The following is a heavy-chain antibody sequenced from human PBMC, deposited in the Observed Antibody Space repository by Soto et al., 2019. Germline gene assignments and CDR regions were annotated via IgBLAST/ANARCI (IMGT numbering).Heavy chain of an antibody. V-gene: IGHV1-69*13. J-gene: IGHJ6*02. D-gene: IGHD6-6*01. Sequence: ASVKVSCKASGGTFSSYAISWVRQAPGQGLEWMGGIIPIFGTANYAQKFQGRVTITADESTSTAYMELSSLRSEDTAVYYCARVSRSIAARPAYYYYGMDVWGQGTTVTVSS. CDR1: GGTFSSYA. CDR3: ARVSRSIAARPAYYYYGMDV. CDR2: IIPIFGTA.